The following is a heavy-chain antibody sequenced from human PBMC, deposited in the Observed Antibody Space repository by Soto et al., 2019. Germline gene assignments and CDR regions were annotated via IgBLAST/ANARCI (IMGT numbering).Heavy chain of an antibody. D-gene: IGHD3-22*01. V-gene: IGHV4-4*02. CDR1: GGSISSSNW. Sequence: SETLSLTCAVSGGSISSSNWWSWVRQPPGKGLEWIGEIYHSGSTNYNPSLKSRVTISVDKSKNQFSLKLSSVTAADTAVYYCARFVYDSSGYYSFDYWGQGTLVTVSS. CDR2: IYHSGST. CDR3: ARFVYDSSGYYSFDY. J-gene: IGHJ4*02.